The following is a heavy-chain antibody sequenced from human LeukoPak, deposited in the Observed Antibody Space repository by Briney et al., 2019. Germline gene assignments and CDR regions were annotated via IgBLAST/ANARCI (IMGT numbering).Heavy chain of an antibody. CDR1: GGSISSYY. D-gene: IGHD4-23*01. J-gene: IGHJ6*03. Sequence: SETLSLTCTVSGGSISSYYWSWIRQPPGKGLEWIGEINHSGSTNYNPSLKSRVTISVDTSKNQFSLKLSSVTAADTAVYYCARHTVAGAYYYYYMDVWGKGTTVTISS. CDR3: ARHTVAGAYYYYYMDV. V-gene: IGHV4-34*01. CDR2: INHSGST.